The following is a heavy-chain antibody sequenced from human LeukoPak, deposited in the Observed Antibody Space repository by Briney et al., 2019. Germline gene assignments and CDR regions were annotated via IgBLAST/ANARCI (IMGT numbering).Heavy chain of an antibody. V-gene: IGHV3-48*01. CDR1: GFPFSSYN. J-gene: IGHJ4*02. Sequence: GGSLRPSCAASGFPFSSYNMNWVRQAPGKGLEWVSYISSSSSIIYYADSVKGRFIITRDNAKNALFLQMNSLTPEDTAVYHCARDPRGSGVDYWGQGTLVTVSS. D-gene: IGHD3-16*01. CDR2: ISSSSSII. CDR3: ARDPRGSGVDY.